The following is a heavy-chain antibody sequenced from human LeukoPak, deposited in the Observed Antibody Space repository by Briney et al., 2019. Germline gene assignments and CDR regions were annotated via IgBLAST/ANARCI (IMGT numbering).Heavy chain of an antibody. CDR3: ARWYYYGSGRRQFDY. CDR2: IYYSGST. CDR1: GGSISSYY. Sequence: SSETLSLTCTVSGGSISSYYWSWIRQPPGKGLEWIGYIYYSGSTNYNPSLKSRVTISVDTSRNHFSLRLTSVTAADTAVYYCARWYYYGSGRRQFDYWGQGTLVTVSS. J-gene: IGHJ4*02. D-gene: IGHD3-10*01. V-gene: IGHV4-59*08.